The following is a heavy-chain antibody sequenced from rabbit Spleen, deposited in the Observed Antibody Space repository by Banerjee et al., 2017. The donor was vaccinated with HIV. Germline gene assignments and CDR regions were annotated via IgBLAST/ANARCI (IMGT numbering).Heavy chain of an antibody. D-gene: IGHD8-1*01. Sequence: QEQLEESGGGLVKPGASLTLTCKASGFSFSSGYVMSWVRQAPGKGLEWIASINTATGKAVYANWAKGRFTISRTSSTTVTLQMTSLTAADTATYFCARDSGTSFSSYGMDLWGPGTLVTVS. J-gene: IGHJ6*01. CDR2: INTATGKA. CDR1: GFSFSSGYV. CDR3: ARDSGTSFSSYGMDL. V-gene: IGHV1S45*01.